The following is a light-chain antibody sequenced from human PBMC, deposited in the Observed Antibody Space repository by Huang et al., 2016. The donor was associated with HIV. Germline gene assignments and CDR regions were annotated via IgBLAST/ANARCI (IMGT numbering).Light chain of an antibody. CDR2: DAS. CDR1: QDISYY. Sequence: IQLTQSPSSLSAYIGDRVTITCRASQDISYYLAWYQQKPGKAPKLMIYDASTLQSDVPSRFSGGGSGTDFTLTISSLQPADFATYYCQQLNSYPITFGQGTRLEIK. J-gene: IGKJ5*01. CDR3: QQLNSYPIT. V-gene: IGKV1-9*01.